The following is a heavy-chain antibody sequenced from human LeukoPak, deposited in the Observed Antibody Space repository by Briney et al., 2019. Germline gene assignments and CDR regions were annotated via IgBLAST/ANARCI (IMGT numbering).Heavy chain of an antibody. CDR3: AKDGEGKILPPSNWFDP. V-gene: IGHV7-4-1*02. CDR1: GYTFSSFA. CDR2: INTYTGLP. D-gene: IGHD1-26*01. J-gene: IGHJ5*02. Sequence: ASVKVSCKASGYTFSSFAMNWVRQAPGQGLEWMGWINTYTGLPTYAQGFTGRFVFSLDTSVNTTYLQISSLKAEDTAVYYCAKDGEGKILPPSNWFDPWGQGTLVTVSS.